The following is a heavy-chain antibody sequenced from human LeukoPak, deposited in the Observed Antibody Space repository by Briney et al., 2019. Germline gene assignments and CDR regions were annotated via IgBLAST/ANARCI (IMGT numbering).Heavy chain of an antibody. CDR1: GFTFSTYT. D-gene: IGHD1-26*01. CDR2: ISSSSSYI. CDR3: ARGGGGGSYFDY. Sequence: GGSLRLSCAASGFTFSTYTIHWVRQAPGKGLEWVSSISSSSSYIYYADSVKGRFTISRDNAKNSLYLQMNSLRAEDTAVYYCARGGGGGSYFDYWGQGTLVTVSS. V-gene: IGHV3-21*01. J-gene: IGHJ4*02.